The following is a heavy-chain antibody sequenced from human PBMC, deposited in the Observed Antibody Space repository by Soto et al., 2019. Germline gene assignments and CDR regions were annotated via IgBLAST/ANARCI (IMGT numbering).Heavy chain of an antibody. V-gene: IGHV3-9*01. CDR2: ISSNSGSL. CDR1: GFTFDDYA. D-gene: IGHD3-22*01. J-gene: IGHJ3*02. CDR3: AKSTMIAVVNDAFDI. Sequence: EVQLVESGGGLVQPGRSLRLSCAASGFTFDDYAIHWVRQAPGKGLEWVSGISSNSGSLGYADSVKGRFTISRDNAKNSLYLQLNSLRPEDTALYYCAKSTMIAVVNDAFDIWGQGTMVTVSS.